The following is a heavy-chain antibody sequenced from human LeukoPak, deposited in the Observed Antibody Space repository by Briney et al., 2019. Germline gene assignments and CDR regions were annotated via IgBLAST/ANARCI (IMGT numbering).Heavy chain of an antibody. J-gene: IGHJ4*02. D-gene: IGHD3-10*01. CDR2: ISAYNGNT. Sequence: GASVKVSCKASGYTFTSYYMHWVRQAPGQGLEWMGWISAYNGNTNYAQKLQGRVTMTTDTSTSTAYMELRSLRSDDTAVYYCARSRWGQNYYGSGSYMDYWGQGTLVTVSS. CDR3: ARSRWGQNYYGSGSYMDY. CDR1: GYTFTSYY. V-gene: IGHV1-18*04.